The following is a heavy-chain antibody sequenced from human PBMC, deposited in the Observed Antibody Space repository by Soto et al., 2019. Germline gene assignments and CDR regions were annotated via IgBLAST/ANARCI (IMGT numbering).Heavy chain of an antibody. Sequence: QVQLQQWGAGLLKPSETLSLTCAVYGGSFSGYYWSWIRQPPGKGLEWIGAINHSGSTNYNPSLKSRVTISVDTSKNQFSLKLSSVTAADTAVYYCARVGTGTRVHYFDYWGQGTLVTVSS. CDR1: GGSFSGYY. J-gene: IGHJ4*02. V-gene: IGHV4-34*01. D-gene: IGHD1-7*01. CDR3: ARVGTGTRVHYFDY. CDR2: INHSGST.